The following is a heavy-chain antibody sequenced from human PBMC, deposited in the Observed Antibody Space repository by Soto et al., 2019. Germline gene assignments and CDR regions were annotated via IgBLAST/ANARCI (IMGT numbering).Heavy chain of an antibody. V-gene: IGHV3-23*01. D-gene: IGHD4-4*01. J-gene: IGHJ4*02. CDR2: ISGTGGSA. CDR1: GFIFSTYA. Sequence: GGSLRLSCAASGFIFSTYAMNWVRQAPGKGLEWVSTISGTGGSAYYADSVKGRSTISRDNSNNTLYLQMNSLRVEDMAIYYCAKTYNFDYWGQGTLVTVSS. CDR3: AKTYNFDY.